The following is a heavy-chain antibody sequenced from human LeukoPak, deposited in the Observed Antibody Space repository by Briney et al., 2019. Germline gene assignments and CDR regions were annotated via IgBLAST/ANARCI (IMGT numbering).Heavy chain of an antibody. CDR1: GYSISSGYY. V-gene: IGHV4-38-2*01. CDR3: ARQRHIVAVPGSFDI. CDR2: IYHSGTT. D-gene: IGHD2-2*01. J-gene: IGHJ3*02. Sequence: SETLSLTCAVSGYSISSGYYWGWVRQPPGKGLEWIGNIYHSGTTYYNPSLKSRDTISVDTSKNQFSLKLTSVTAADTAVYYCARQRHIVAVPGSFDIWGQGTMVTVSS.